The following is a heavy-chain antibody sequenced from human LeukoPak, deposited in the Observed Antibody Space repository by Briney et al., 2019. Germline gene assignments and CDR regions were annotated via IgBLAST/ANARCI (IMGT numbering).Heavy chain of an antibody. V-gene: IGHV4-4*02. D-gene: IGHD3-10*01. CDR3: AREDYYGSGSYLRVDP. J-gene: IGHJ5*02. CDR2: IYHSGST. CDR1: IGSISSSKW. Sequence: SETLFLTCSVSIGSISSSKWWSWVRQSPVKGLEWIGEIYHSGSTNYNPSLKSRVTISVDKSKNQFSLKLSSVTAADTAVYYCAREDYYGSGSYLRVDPWGQGTLVTVSS.